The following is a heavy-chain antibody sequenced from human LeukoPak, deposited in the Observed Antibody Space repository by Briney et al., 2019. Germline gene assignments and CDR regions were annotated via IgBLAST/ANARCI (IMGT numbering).Heavy chain of an antibody. Sequence: PGGSLRLSCAASGFTFSNAWMSWVRQAPGKGLEWVGRIKSKTDGGTTDYAAPVKGRFTISRDDSKNTLYLQMNSLKTEDTAVYYCTSTYDFWSGYRYWGQGTLVTVPS. CDR1: GFTFSNAW. V-gene: IGHV3-15*01. J-gene: IGHJ4*02. D-gene: IGHD3-3*01. CDR2: IKSKTDGGTT. CDR3: TSTYDFWSGYRY.